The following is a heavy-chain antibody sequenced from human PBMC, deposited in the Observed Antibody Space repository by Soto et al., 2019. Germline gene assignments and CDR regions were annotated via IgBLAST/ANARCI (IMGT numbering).Heavy chain of an antibody. CDR1: GFTFSSYA. D-gene: IGHD1-26*01. CDR3: AKDHEWELLLYYFDY. J-gene: IGHJ4*02. CDR2: ISGSGGST. V-gene: IGHV3-23*01. Sequence: TGGSLRLSCAASGFTFSSYAMSWVRQAPGKGLEWVSAISGSGGSTYYADSVKGRFTISRDNPKNTLYLQMNSLRAEDTAVYYCAKDHEWELLLYYFDYWGQGTLVTVSS.